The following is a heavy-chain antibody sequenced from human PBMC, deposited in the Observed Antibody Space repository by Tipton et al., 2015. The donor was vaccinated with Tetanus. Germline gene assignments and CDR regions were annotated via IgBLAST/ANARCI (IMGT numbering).Heavy chain of an antibody. D-gene: IGHD6-13*01. V-gene: IGHV3-9*01. CDR2: ISWNSGSI. J-gene: IGHJ4*02. CDR1: GLTFDDYA. CDR3: AKDIKGSSWYYFDY. Sequence: SLRLSCAASGLTFDDYAMHWVRQAPGKGLEWVSGISWNSGSIGYADSVKGRFTISRDNAKNSLYLQMNSLRAEDTALYYCAKDIKGSSWYYFDYWGQGTLVTVSS.